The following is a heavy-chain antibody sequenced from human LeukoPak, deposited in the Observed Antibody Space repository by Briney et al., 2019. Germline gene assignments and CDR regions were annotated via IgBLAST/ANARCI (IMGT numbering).Heavy chain of an antibody. CDR3: ARDQGWVLGELISNTFDI. J-gene: IGHJ3*02. D-gene: IGHD3-22*01. Sequence: SETLSLTCTVSGGSISSYYWSWIRQPAGKGLEWIGRIYSGSTNYNPSLKSQVTVSVDTSKNQFSLNLNSVTAADTAVYYCARDQGWVLGELISNTFDIWGQGTTVTVSS. CDR1: GGSISSYY. V-gene: IGHV4-4*07. CDR2: IYSGST.